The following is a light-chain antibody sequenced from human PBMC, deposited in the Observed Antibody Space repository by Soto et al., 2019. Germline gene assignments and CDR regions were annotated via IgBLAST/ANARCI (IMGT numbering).Light chain of an antibody. V-gene: IGKV4-1*01. Sequence: DIVMTQSPDSLAVSLGERATVNCKSSQSVLYSSNNKNYVAWYQQKPGQPPRLLIYWASTRESGVPDRFIGSGSGTDFTLTISSLQPEDVAVYYCQQYYSTSLFTFGPGTKVEIK. CDR3: QQYYSTSLFT. CDR1: QSVLYSSNNKNY. J-gene: IGKJ3*01. CDR2: WAS.